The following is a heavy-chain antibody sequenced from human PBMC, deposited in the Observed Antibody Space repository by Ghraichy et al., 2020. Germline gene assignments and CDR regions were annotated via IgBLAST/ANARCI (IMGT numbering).Heavy chain of an antibody. J-gene: IGHJ4*02. V-gene: IGHV4-59*08. CDR3: ARGTTIFGVVTLYYFDY. D-gene: IGHD3-3*01. CDR2: IYNSGST. CDR1: GGSIGSYY. Sequence: SETLSLTCTVSGGSIGSYYWSWIRQPPGKGLEWIGYIYNSGSTNYNPSLKSRVTISVDTSKNQFSLKLSSVTAADTAVYYCARGTTIFGVVTLYYFDYWGQGTLVTVSS.